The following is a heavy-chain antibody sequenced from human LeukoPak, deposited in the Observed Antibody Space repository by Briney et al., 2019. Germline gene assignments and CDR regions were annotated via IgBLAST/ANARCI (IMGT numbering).Heavy chain of an antibody. Sequence: GGSLRLSCAASGFTFSSYAMSWVRQAPGKGLEWVSAISGSGGSTYYPDSVKGRFTTSRDNSKNTLYLQINSLRAEDTAVYYCAKGAGYYGSGSLPGGYWGQGTLVTVSS. CDR1: GFTFSSYA. D-gene: IGHD3-10*01. CDR3: AKGAGYYGSGSLPGGY. J-gene: IGHJ4*02. CDR2: ISGSGGST. V-gene: IGHV3-23*01.